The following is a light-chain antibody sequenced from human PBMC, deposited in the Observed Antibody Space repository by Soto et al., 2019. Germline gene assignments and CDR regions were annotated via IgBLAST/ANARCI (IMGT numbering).Light chain of an antibody. CDR2: EAS. CDR1: QDVGKF. CDR3: QQRNSWPLT. Sequence: VLTQSPDTLSLSPGERATLSCRASQDVGKFLVWYHQKPGLSPSLVIYEASKRATDIPDRSSGSGSGTAFTLTINRLEPEDVGFYYCQQRNSWPLTFGGGTKVELK. V-gene: IGKV3-11*01. J-gene: IGKJ4*01.